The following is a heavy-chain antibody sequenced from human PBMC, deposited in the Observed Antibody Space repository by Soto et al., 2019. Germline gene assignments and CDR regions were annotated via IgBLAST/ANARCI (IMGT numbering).Heavy chain of an antibody. V-gene: IGHV3-23*01. Sequence: GGSLRLSCAASGFTFSSYAMSWVRQAPGKGLEWVSAISGSGGSTYYADSVKGRFTISRDNSKNTLYLQMNSLRAEDTAVYYCAKTGSRYNSNYDWIADYWGQGTLVTVSS. CDR2: ISGSGGST. D-gene: IGHD1-7*01. J-gene: IGHJ4*02. CDR1: GFTFSSYA. CDR3: AKTGSRYNSNYDWIADY.